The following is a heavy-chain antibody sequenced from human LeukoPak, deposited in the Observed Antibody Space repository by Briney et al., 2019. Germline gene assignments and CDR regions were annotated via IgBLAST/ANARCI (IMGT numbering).Heavy chain of an antibody. Sequence: PSETLSLTCTVSGDSISSSSYYWGWIRQPPGKGLEWIGSIYHNGSTHYNPSLKSRLTIFVDTSKNQFSLKVNSVTAADTAVYYCARNGTVTVSGTKFNYFDYWGQGTLVTVSS. V-gene: IGHV4-39*01. CDR2: IYHNGST. CDR3: ARNGTVTVSGTKFNYFDY. CDR1: GDSISSSSYY. D-gene: IGHD4-17*01. J-gene: IGHJ4*02.